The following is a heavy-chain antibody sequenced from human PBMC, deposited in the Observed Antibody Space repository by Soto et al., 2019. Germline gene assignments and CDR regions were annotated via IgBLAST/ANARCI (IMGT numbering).Heavy chain of an antibody. CDR1: GITVSSSY. CDR2: IYSGGTT. V-gene: IGHV3-53*01. D-gene: IGHD7-27*01. CDR3: ARVWGIENAFDI. J-gene: IGHJ3*02. Sequence: EVQLVESGGGLIQPGGSLRLSCAASGITVSSSYMRWVRQAPGKGLEWVSIIYSGGTTYYTDSVKGRFTISRDNSKNTLYLQMNSLRAEDTAVYYWARVWGIENAFDIWGQGTMVTVSS.